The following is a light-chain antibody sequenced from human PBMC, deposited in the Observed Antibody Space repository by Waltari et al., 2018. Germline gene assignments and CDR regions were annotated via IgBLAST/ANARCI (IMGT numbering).Light chain of an antibody. Sequence: QSVLTQPPSASGTPGQRVTISCSGSSSTIGSHYVYWYQQLPGTAPNLLIYRNNQRPSGVPDRFPGSESGTSASLAISGLRSDDEADYYCAAWDDSLSGGVFGGGTRLTVL. V-gene: IGLV1-47*01. CDR3: AAWDDSLSGGV. CDR2: RNN. CDR1: SSTIGSHY. J-gene: IGLJ3*02.